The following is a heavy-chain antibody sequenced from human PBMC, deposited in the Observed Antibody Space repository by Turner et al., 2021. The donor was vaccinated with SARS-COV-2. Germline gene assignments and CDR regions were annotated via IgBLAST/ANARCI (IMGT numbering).Heavy chain of an antibody. CDR2: IFPIFRTS. D-gene: IGHD4-17*01. CDR3: ARGLHDYAKYGLDV. CDR1: GRTFSSYA. J-gene: IGHJ6*02. Sequence: QVQLVQSGAEVKKPGSSVKVSCKTSGRTFSSYAFSWVRQAPGQGLEWMGGIFPIFRTSKYVQKFQGRVTITADESTSTVYMDLSGLTSDDTAVYFCARGLHDYAKYGLDVWGQGTSVTVSS. V-gene: IGHV1-69*01.